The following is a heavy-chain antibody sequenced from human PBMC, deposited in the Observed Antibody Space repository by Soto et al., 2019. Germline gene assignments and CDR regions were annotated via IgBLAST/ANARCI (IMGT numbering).Heavy chain of an antibody. CDR3: TSRPMVRGVTIDY. Sequence: EVQLVESGGGLVQPGGSLKLSCAASGFTFSGSAMHWVRQASGKGLEWVGRIRSKANSYATAYAASVKGRFTISRDDSKNTEYLQMNSLKAEDTAVYYCTSRPMVRGVTIDYWGQGTLVTVSS. V-gene: IGHV3-73*01. D-gene: IGHD3-10*01. CDR2: IRSKANSYAT. CDR1: GFTFSGSA. J-gene: IGHJ4*02.